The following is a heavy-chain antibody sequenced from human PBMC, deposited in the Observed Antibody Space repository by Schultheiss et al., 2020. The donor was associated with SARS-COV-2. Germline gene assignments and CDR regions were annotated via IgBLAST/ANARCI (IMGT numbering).Heavy chain of an antibody. J-gene: IGHJ4*02. CDR2: INSDGSST. CDR1: GFTFSSYW. CDR3: ARGLATPYLLMTTVTYVVDY. D-gene: IGHD4-17*01. Sequence: GGSLRLSCAASGFTFSSYWMHWVRQAPGKGLVWVSRINSDGSSTSYADSVKGRFTISRDNAKNTLYLQMNSLRAEDTAVYYCARGLATPYLLMTTVTYVVDYWGQGTLVTVSS. V-gene: IGHV3-74*01.